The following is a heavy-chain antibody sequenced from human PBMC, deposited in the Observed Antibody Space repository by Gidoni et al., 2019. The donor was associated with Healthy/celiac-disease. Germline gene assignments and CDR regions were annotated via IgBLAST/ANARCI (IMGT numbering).Heavy chain of an antibody. CDR2: IAYDGSNK. CDR3: ARDGVQGDYYGSGLEY. Sequence: QVQLVQSWGGFVHPWSSLILSCSSSGFTFRSYDMHWFRQAPGKGLEWVEVIAYDGSNKYYADSVKGRFTRARDNSKNTLYRQMNSLRAEDTAVDYCARDGVQGDYYGSGLEYWGKGTRVTVSS. V-gene: IGHV3-30*01. J-gene: IGHJ4*02. D-gene: IGHD3-10*01. CDR1: GFTFRSYD.